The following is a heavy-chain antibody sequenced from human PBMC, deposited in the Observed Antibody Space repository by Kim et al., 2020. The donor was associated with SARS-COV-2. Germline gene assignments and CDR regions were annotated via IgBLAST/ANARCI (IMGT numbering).Heavy chain of an antibody. CDR2: INHSGST. V-gene: IGHV4-34*01. CDR1: GGSFSGYY. Sequence: SETLSLTCAVYGGSFSGYYWSWIRQPPGKGLEWIGEINHSGSTNYNPSLKSRVTISVDTSKNQFSLKLSSVTAADTAVYYCARGEYRRSRWLNHLVYFDYWGQATLVTVSS. D-gene: IGHD6-13*01. J-gene: IGHJ4*02. CDR3: ARGEYRRSRWLNHLVYFDY.